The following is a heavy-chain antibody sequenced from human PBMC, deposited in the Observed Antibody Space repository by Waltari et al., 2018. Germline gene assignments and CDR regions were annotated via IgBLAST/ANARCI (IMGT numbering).Heavy chain of an antibody. V-gene: IGHV4-31*03. Sequence: QVQLQESGPGLVKPSQTLSLTCTVSGGSISSGGYYWSWIRQQPGKGLEWIGYIYDSGSTYYNPSLKSRVTRSVDTSKNQFSLKLSSVTAADTAVYYCARCPIVVVRDYYYYMDVWGKGTTVTVSS. CDR2: IYDSGST. J-gene: IGHJ6*03. D-gene: IGHD3-22*01. CDR1: GGSISSGGYY. CDR3: ARCPIVVVRDYYYYMDV.